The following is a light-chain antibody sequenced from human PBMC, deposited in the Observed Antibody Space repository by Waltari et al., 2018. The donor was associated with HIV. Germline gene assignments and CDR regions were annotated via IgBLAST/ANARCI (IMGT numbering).Light chain of an antibody. CDR1: STYIAAGYD. J-gene: IGLJ2*01. V-gene: IGLV1-40*01. Sequence: QSVLTQPPSLSRAPGQRVTISCTASSTYIAAGYDVPWYQQLPGTAPKLLINGNINRPSGVSDRFADFKSGTSASLAITGLQTEDEADYYCQSYDVSLSGSIFGGGTKLTVL. CDR2: GNI. CDR3: QSYDVSLSGSI.